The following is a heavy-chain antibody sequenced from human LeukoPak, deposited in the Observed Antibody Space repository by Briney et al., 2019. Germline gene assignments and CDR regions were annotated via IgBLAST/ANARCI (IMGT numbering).Heavy chain of an antibody. CDR3: ASAFPSSLGYYYYYMDV. CDR2: INPDSGGT. J-gene: IGHJ6*03. D-gene: IGHD3-16*01. V-gene: IGHV1-2*02. CDR1: GYTFTGYY. Sequence: ASVKVSCKASGYTFTGYYMHWVRQAPGQGLEWMGWINPDSGGTNYAQKFQGRVTMTRDTSISTAYMELSRLRSDDTAVYYCASAFPSSLGYYYYYMDVWGKGTTVTVS.